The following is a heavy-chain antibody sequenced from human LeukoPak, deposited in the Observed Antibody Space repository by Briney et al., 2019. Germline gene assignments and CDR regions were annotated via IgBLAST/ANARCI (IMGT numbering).Heavy chain of an antibody. V-gene: IGHV4-4*07. CDR1: GGSINNLY. CDR3: AKESRVRGVSVRESHYHYYYGMDV. D-gene: IGHD3-10*01. J-gene: IGHJ6*02. CDR2: IYSNRDT. Sequence: PSETLSLTCSVSGGSINNLYWTWIRQPAGKGLEWIGRIYSNRDTNYNPSLKSRLTLSVDTSKNQFSLKLSSVTAADTVLYFCAKESRVRGVSVRESHYHYYYGMDVWGRGTTVTVSS.